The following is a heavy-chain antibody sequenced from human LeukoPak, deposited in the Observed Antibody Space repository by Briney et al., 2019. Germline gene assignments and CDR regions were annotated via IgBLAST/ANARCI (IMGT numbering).Heavy chain of an antibody. CDR2: ISAYNGNT. CDR1: GYTFTSYG. Sequence: ASVKVSCKASGYTFTSYGISWVRQAPGQGLEWMGWISAYNGNTNYAQKLQGRVTMTTDTSTSTAYMELRSLRSDDTAVYYCARSIVGATRAEYFQHWGQGTLVTVSS. J-gene: IGHJ1*01. D-gene: IGHD1-26*01. V-gene: IGHV1-18*01. CDR3: ARSIVGATRAEYFQH.